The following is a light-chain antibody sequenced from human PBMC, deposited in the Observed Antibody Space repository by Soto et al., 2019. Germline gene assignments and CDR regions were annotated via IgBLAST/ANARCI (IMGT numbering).Light chain of an antibody. J-gene: IGKJ3*01. Sequence: EIVLTQSPATLSLSPGERATLSCRASQSVSSYLAWYQQKPGQAPRLLIYDASNRATGIPARFSGSGSGTDFTLTISCLEPEDFAVYYCQQRSNWRGFTFGPGTKVDIK. CDR3: QQRSNWRGFT. CDR1: QSVSSY. CDR2: DAS. V-gene: IGKV3-11*01.